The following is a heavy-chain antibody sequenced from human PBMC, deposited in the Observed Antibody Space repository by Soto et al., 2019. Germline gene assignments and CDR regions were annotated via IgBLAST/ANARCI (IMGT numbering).Heavy chain of an antibody. V-gene: IGHV3-23*01. Sequence: EVQLLESGGGLVQPGGSLRLSCAASGFTFSTYAMSWVRQAPGKGLEWVSAISGGRSGTYYADSVRGRFTLSRDDSTNTLYLQMNSLRAEDTAIYYCAKAILGYCSVAICYVFDFWGQGTLVTVSS. CDR2: ISGGRSGT. CDR3: AKAILGYCSVAICYVFDF. D-gene: IGHD2-2*01. J-gene: IGHJ4*02. CDR1: GFTFSTYA.